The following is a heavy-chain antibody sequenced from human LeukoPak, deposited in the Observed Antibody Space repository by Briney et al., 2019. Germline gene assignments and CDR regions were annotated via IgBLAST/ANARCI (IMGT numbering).Heavy chain of an antibody. CDR3: ARVRAVVTIFDY. CDR1: GFTFSSYN. Sequence: GGSLRLSCAASGFTFSSYNMNWVRQAPGKGLEWVAVISYDGSNEYYADSVKGRFTISRDNSKNTLYLQMNSLRAEDTAVYYCARVRAVVTIFDYWGQGTLVTVSS. CDR2: ISYDGSNE. V-gene: IGHV3-30*03. J-gene: IGHJ4*02. D-gene: IGHD4-23*01.